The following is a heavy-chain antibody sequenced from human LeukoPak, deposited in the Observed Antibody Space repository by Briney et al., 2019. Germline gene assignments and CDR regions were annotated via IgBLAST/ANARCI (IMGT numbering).Heavy chain of an antibody. CDR3: ARGRLTAAALDY. J-gene: IGHJ4*02. CDR2: MNPNSGNT. D-gene: IGHD2-2*01. V-gene: IGHV1-8*01. CDR1: GYTFTIYD. Sequence: GASVTVSFKASGYTFTIYDINWVRQATGQGLEWMGWMNPNSGNTGYAQKFQGRVTMTRNTSISTAYMELSSLRSEDTAVYYCARGRLTAAALDYWGQGTLVTVSS.